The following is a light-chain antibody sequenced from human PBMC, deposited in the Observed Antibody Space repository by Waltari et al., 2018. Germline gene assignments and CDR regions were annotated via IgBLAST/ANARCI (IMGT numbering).Light chain of an antibody. V-gene: IGKV3-11*01. Sequence: EIVLTQPPATLSLSPGERATLSCRASQNVSSFLAWYQQKRGQAPRLLIYDTTHRATGIPARFSGSGSGTDFTLTISSLEPEDFAVYYCQQRSNWYTFGQGTNLEIK. J-gene: IGKJ2*01. CDR2: DTT. CDR3: QQRSNWYT. CDR1: QNVSSF.